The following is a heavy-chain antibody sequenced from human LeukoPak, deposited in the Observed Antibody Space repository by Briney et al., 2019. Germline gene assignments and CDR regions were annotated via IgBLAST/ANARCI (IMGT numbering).Heavy chain of an antibody. CDR3: ARDLLEWLHYFDY. J-gene: IGHJ4*02. D-gene: IGHD3-3*01. V-gene: IGHV3-7*01. CDR1: GFTFSSYW. Sequence: GGSLRLSCAASGFTFSSYWMSWVRQAPGKGLEWVANIKQDGSEKYYVDSVKGRFTITRDNAKNSLYLQMNSLRAEDTAVYYCARDLLEWLHYFDYWGQGTLVTVSS. CDR2: IKQDGSEK.